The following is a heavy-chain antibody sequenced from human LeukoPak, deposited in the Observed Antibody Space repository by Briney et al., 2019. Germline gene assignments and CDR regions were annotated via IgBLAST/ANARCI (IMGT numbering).Heavy chain of an antibody. CDR3: ARANSITIFGVVDNYYGMDV. D-gene: IGHD3-3*01. Sequence: GASVKVSCKASGYTFTGSYLHWVRQAPGQGLEWMGWINPHSGDTNYAQKFQGRVTMTRDTSISTAYMELSRLRSDDTAVYYCARANSITIFGVVDNYYGMDVWGQGTTVTVSS. J-gene: IGHJ6*02. CDR2: INPHSGDT. V-gene: IGHV1-2*02. CDR1: GYTFTGSY.